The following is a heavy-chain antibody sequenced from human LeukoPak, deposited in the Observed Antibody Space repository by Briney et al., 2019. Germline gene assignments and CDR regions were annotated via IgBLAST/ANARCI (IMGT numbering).Heavy chain of an antibody. CDR3: ARHAYYDSSGPPTDRTFDI. J-gene: IGHJ3*02. D-gene: IGHD3-22*01. V-gene: IGHV1-2*02. CDR2: INPNSGGT. CDR1: GYTFTGYY. Sequence: ASVKVSCKASGYTFTGYYLHWVRQAPGQGLEWMGWINPNSGGTNYAQKSQGRVTMTRDTSISTAYMELSRLRSDDAAVYYCARHAYYDSSGPPTDRTFDIWGQGTMVTVSS.